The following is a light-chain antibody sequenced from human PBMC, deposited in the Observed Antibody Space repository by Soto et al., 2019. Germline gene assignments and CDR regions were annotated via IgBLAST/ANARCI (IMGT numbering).Light chain of an antibody. J-gene: IGLJ1*01. CDR2: EGS. V-gene: IGLV2-23*01. CDR1: SSDVGSYNL. CDR3: CSYAGSSTYV. Sequence: QSVLTQPASVSGSPGQSITISCTGTSSDVGSYNLVSWYQQHPGKAPKLMIYEGSKRPSGFSNRFYGSKSGNTASLTISGLQAEDEADYYCCSYAGSSTYVFGTGTKVTVL.